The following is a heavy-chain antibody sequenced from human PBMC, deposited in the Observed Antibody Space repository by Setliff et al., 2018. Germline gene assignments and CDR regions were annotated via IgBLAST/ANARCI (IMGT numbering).Heavy chain of an antibody. Sequence: ASVKVSCKASGYTFTRYYMYWVRQAPGQGLEWMGIINVSGGSASYAEKFQGRVTMTTDTSTNTAYMDLGSLRSDDTAFYFCARVMAVFAIEGLQGGGFDYWGQGSLVTVSS. CDR3: ARVMAVFAIEGLQGGGFDY. D-gene: IGHD2-8*02. J-gene: IGHJ4*02. CDR2: INVSGGSA. V-gene: IGHV1-46*01. CDR1: GYTFTRYY.